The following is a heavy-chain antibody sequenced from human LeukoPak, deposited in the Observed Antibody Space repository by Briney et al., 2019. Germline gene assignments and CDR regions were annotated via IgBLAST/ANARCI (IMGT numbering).Heavy chain of an antibody. CDR2: VYYSGST. Sequence: SETLSLPCSVSGGSIISYYWSWILRPPGKGLEWIGSVYYSGSTNSNPSLKRRVTISVDTSKNQFSLKGSSVTAADTSIYDCARGYNWFDPWGQGTLVTVSS. CDR1: GGSIISYY. J-gene: IGHJ5*02. CDR3: ARGYNWFDP. V-gene: IGHV4-59*01.